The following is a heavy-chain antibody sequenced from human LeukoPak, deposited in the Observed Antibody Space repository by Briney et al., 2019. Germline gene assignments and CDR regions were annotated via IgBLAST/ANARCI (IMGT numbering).Heavy chain of an antibody. CDR2: IIPIFGIA. Sequence: ASVTVSCKASGGTFIRYAISWVRQAPGQGLEWMGRIIPIFGIANYPQKFQGRVTITADKSTSTAYMELSSLRSEDTAVYYCASADIVVVPAANYYYYGMDVWGQGTTVTVSS. CDR1: GGTFIRYA. V-gene: IGHV1-69*04. D-gene: IGHD2-2*01. CDR3: ASADIVVVPAANYYYYGMDV. J-gene: IGHJ6*02.